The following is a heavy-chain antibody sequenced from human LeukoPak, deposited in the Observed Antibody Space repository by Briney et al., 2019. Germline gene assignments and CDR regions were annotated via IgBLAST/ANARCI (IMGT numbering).Heavy chain of an antibody. CDR1: GGSFSGYY. D-gene: IGHD3-10*01. J-gene: IGHJ4*02. CDR2: IYYIGST. V-gene: IGHV4-59*12. CDR3: ARAMVRGVIITRYYFDY. Sequence: KPSETLSLTCAVYGGSFSGYYWTWIRQPPGKGLEWIGYIYYIGSTNYKPSLESRVTISVDTSKNQFSLKLSSVTAADTAVYYCARAMVRGVIITRYYFDYWGQGTLVTVSS.